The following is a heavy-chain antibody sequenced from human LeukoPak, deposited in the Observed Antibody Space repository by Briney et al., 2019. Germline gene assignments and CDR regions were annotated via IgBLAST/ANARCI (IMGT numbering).Heavy chain of an antibody. V-gene: IGHV3-23*03. CDR1: GFTFSDFS. Sequence: GGSLRLCCAASGFTFSDFSMTWVRQAPGKGLEWVSSIDHAGTNAGTYYSDSVKGRFTISRDNSKNTLCLQLNSLRADDTAVYYCAKNWGPLDMRGQGTMVTVSS. J-gene: IGHJ3*02. D-gene: IGHD3-16*01. CDR3: AKNWGPLDM. CDR2: IDHAGTNAGT.